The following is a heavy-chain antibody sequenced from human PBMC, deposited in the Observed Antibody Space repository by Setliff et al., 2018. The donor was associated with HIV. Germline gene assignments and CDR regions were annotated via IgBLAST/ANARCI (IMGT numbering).Heavy chain of an antibody. Sequence: SETLSLTCTVSGGSISSSSYYWGWIRQPPGKGLEWIGEIHHSGDTTYNPSLESRVTISVDTSKQQFSLKLKSVTAADTAVYFCARGRMDNLYYSFYYMDVWGKGTAVTVSS. CDR1: GGSISSSSYY. V-gene: IGHV4-39*01. CDR2: IHHSGDT. CDR3: ARGRMDNLYYSFYYMDV. J-gene: IGHJ6*03. D-gene: IGHD1-1*01.